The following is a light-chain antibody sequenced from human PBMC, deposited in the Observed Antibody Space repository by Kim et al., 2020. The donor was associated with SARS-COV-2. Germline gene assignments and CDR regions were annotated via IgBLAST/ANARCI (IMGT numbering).Light chain of an antibody. Sequence: SSELTQDPAVSVALGQTVRITCQGDSLRSYYASWXQQKPGQAPVLVIYGKNNRPSGIPDRFSGSSSGNTASLTITGAQAEDEADYYCNSRDSNDKSWVFG. CDR2: GKN. J-gene: IGLJ3*02. CDR3: NSRDSNDKSWV. V-gene: IGLV3-19*01. CDR1: SLRSYY.